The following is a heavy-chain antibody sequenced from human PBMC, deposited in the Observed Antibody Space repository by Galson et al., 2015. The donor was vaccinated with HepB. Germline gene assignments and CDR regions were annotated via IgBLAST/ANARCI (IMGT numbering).Heavy chain of an antibody. J-gene: IGHJ5*02. D-gene: IGHD6-19*01. CDR1: GGTFSSYA. CDR2: IIPILGIA. Sequence: SVKVSCKASGGTFSSYAISWVRQAPGQGLEWMGRIIPILGIANYAQKFQGRVTITADQSTSTACMELGSLRSEDKAVYYCARDSSGWYRRPLGWFDPWGQGPVVTVSS. V-gene: IGHV1-69*04. CDR3: ARDSSGWYRRPLGWFDP.